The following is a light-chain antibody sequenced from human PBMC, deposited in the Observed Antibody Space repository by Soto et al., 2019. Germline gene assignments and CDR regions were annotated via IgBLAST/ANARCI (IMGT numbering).Light chain of an antibody. Sequence: EKEMTQSPSTLSASLGERASLSCRASQSVSSNLAWYQQKPGKAPKLLIYTASSTASGIPARFSGSGSGTEFTLTISSLQPDDFATYYCQQYNTSAWTFGRGTKVDIK. V-gene: IGKV3-15*01. J-gene: IGKJ1*01. CDR3: QQYNTSAWT. CDR2: TAS. CDR1: QSVSSN.